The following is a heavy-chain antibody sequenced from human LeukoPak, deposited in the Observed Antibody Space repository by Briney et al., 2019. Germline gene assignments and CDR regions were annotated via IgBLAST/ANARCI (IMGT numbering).Heavy chain of an antibody. CDR2: FFHSGST. V-gene: IGHV4-4*02. J-gene: IGHJ6*03. D-gene: IGHD3-9*01. CDR1: GGSISSSYW. Sequence: SGTLSLTCAVSGGSISSSYWWSWVRQPPGKGLEWIGEFFHSGSTNYNPSLKSRVTISVDKSRNQFSLRLSSVTAADTAVYYCARGTPTYDILTGYYPYYYYYYMDVWGKGTTVTISS. CDR3: ARGTPTYDILTGYYPYYYYYYMDV.